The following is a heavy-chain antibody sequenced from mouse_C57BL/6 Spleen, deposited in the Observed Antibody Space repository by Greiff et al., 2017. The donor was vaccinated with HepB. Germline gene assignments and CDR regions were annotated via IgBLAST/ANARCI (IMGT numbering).Heavy chain of an antibody. D-gene: IGHD2-5*01. V-gene: IGHV5-17*01. J-gene: IGHJ2*01. CDR1: GFTFSDYG. Sequence: DVQLVESGGGLVKPGGSLKLSCAASGFTFSDYGMHWVRQAPEKGLEWVAYISSGSSTIYYADTVKGRFTISRDNAKNTLFLQMTSLRSEDTAMYYCARGHYSTLDYWGQGTTLTVSS. CDR3: ARGHYSTLDY. CDR2: ISSGSSTI.